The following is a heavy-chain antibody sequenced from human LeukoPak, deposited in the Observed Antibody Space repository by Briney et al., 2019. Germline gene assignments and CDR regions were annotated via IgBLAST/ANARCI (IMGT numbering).Heavy chain of an antibody. CDR3: ARDLDTYYYDSSGYYPY. CDR1: GFTFSSHS. V-gene: IGHV3-48*01. Sequence: PGGSLRLSCAASGFTFSSHSMNWVRQAPGKGLEWVSYISSSSSTIYYADSVKGRFTISRDNAKNSLYLQMNSLRAEDTAVYYCARDLDTYYYDSSGYYPYWGQGTLVTVSP. CDR2: ISSSSSTI. J-gene: IGHJ4*02. D-gene: IGHD3-22*01.